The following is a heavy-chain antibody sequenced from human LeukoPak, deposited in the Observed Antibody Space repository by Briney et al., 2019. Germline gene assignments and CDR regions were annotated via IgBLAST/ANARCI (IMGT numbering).Heavy chain of an antibody. CDR3: ARDATCNTALDY. V-gene: IGHV3-74*01. J-gene: IGHJ4*02. Sequence: GGSLRLSCAASGFTFISYWMHWVRQAPGKGLVWVSRINGYGSSTDFADSVKGRFTISRDNAKNTLYLQMNSLRAEDTAVYYCARDATCNTALDYWGQGTLVTVCS. D-gene: IGHD5-18*01. CDR1: GFTFISYW. CDR2: INGYGSST.